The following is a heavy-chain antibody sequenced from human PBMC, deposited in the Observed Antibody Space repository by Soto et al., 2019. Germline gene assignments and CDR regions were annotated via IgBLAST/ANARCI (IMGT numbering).Heavy chain of an antibody. J-gene: IGHJ4*02. Sequence: QAQLVESGGGVGQPGRSLRLSCAASGFTFSSYGMHWVRQAPGKGLEWVAVISYDGSNKYYADSVKGRFTISRDNSKNTLYLQMNSLRAEDTAVYYCAKGWGATPDYWGQGTLVTVSS. CDR2: ISYDGSNK. CDR3: AKGWGATPDY. D-gene: IGHD1-26*01. CDR1: GFTFSSYG. V-gene: IGHV3-30*18.